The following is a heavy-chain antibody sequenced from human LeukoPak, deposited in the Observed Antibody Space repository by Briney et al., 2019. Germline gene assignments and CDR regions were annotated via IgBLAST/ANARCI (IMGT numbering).Heavy chain of an antibody. CDR1: GFTFSSYW. V-gene: IGHV3-7*01. CDR2: IKQDGSEK. Sequence: PGGSLRLSCAASGFTFSSYWMSWVRQAPGKGLEWVANIKQDGSEKYYVDSVKGRFTIPRDNAKNSLYLQMNSLRAEDTAVYYCARVRSPVIVVVRNAFDIWGQGTMVTVSS. J-gene: IGHJ3*02. CDR3: ARVRSPVIVVVRNAFDI. D-gene: IGHD3-22*01.